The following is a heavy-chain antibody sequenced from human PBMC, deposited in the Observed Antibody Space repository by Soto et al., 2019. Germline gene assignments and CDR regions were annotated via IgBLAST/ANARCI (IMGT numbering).Heavy chain of an antibody. D-gene: IGHD3-22*01. CDR3: ASHNYDSSGYYPLYYYGMDV. CDR2: ISYDGSNK. Sequence: PGGSLRLSCAASVLPFSSYAMHWVRQAPGKGLEWVAVISYDGSNKYYADSVKGRFTISRDNSKNTLYLQMNSLRAEDTAVYYCASHNYDSSGYYPLYYYGMDVWGQGTTVTVSS. CDR1: VLPFSSYA. V-gene: IGHV3-30-3*01. J-gene: IGHJ6*02.